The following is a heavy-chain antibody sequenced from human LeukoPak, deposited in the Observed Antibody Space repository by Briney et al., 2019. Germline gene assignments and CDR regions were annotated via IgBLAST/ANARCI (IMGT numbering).Heavy chain of an antibody. J-gene: IGHJ5*02. CDR2: IYYSGST. Sequence: SETLSLTCTVSGGSISSSSYYWGWIRQPPGKGLECIGSIYYSGSTYYNPSLKSRVTISVDTSKNQFSLKLSSVTAADTAVYYCARLYTAMTVNWFDPWGQGTLVTVSS. CDR3: ARLYTAMTVNWFDP. D-gene: IGHD5-18*01. V-gene: IGHV4-39*01. CDR1: GGSISSSSYY.